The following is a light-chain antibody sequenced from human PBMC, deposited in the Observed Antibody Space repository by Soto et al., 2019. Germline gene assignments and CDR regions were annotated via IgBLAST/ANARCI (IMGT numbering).Light chain of an antibody. Sequence: AIRMTQSPSSLSASTGDRVTITCRASQGISSYLAWYQQKPGKAPKLLIYHASTLQSGVPSRFSGSGSGTDFTLTISCLQSEDFAAYYCQQYYSYPKTFGPGTKVDIK. CDR1: QGISSY. CDR3: QQYYSYPKT. J-gene: IGKJ3*01. CDR2: HAS. V-gene: IGKV1-8*01.